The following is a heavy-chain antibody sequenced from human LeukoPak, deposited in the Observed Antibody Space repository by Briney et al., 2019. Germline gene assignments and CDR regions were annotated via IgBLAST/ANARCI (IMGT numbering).Heavy chain of an antibody. CDR3: ASPRYYYYGMDV. CDR1: GFTFDDYA. V-gene: IGHV3-43*02. J-gene: IGHJ6*02. CDR2: ISGDGGST. Sequence: GGSLRLSCAASGFTFDDYAMHWVRQAPGKGLEWVSLISGDGGSTYYADSVKGRFTISRDNAKNSLYLQMNSLRAEDTAVYYCASPRYYYYGMDVWGQGTTVTVSS.